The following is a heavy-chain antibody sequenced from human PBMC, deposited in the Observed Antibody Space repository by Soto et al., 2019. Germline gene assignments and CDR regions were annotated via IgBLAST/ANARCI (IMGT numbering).Heavy chain of an antibody. CDR3: TKGGYDLIYYFGMDV. D-gene: IGHD5-12*01. Sequence: EVQLIESGGGWVQPGTSLRVSCAASGFTFHEYAMHWVRQAPGKGPEWVSGISSDGDTIAYADSVQGRFTVFRDNAKNSLYLQMNSLRAEDTALYYCTKGGYDLIYYFGMDVWGQGTTVTVSS. J-gene: IGHJ6*02. V-gene: IGHV3-9*01. CDR2: ISSDGDTI. CDR1: GFTFHEYA.